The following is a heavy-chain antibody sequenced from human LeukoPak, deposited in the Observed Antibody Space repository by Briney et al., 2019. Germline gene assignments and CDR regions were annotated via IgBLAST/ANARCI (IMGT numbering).Heavy chain of an antibody. CDR1: GFTFSTYW. CDR3: ARDRAYSGYDRGGFDY. J-gene: IGHJ4*02. Sequence: GGSLRLSCAASGFTFSTYWMNWVRQAPGKGLEWVSYISSSGSTIYYADSVKGRFTISRDNAKNSLYLQMNSLRAEDTAVYYCARDRAYSGYDRGGFDYWGQGTLVTVSS. CDR2: ISSSGSTI. D-gene: IGHD5-12*01. V-gene: IGHV3-48*04.